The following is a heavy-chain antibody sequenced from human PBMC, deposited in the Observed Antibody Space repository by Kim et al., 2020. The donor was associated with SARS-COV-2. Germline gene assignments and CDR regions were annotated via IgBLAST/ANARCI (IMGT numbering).Heavy chain of an antibody. D-gene: IGHD6-13*01. V-gene: IGHV1-69*13. CDR3: ARELFGGIAAAGYFDY. CDR2: IIPIFGTA. Sequence: SVKVSCKASGGTLSSYAISWVRQAPGQGLEWMGGIIPIFGTANYAQKFQGRVTITADESTSTAYMELSSLRSEDTAVYYCARELFGGIAAAGYFDYWGQGTLVTVSS. CDR1: GGTLSSYA. J-gene: IGHJ4*02.